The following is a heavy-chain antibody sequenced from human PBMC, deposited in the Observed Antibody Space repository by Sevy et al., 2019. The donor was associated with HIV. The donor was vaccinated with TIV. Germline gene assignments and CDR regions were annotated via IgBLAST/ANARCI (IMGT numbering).Heavy chain of an antibody. J-gene: IGHJ4*02. V-gene: IGHV1-18*01. D-gene: IGHD2-15*01. CDR1: GYTFRNYR. CDR2: ISTYNGDT. CDR3: ARGGYYIDS. Sequence: ASVKVSCKTSGYTFRNYRITWVRQAPGQGLQWVGWISTYNGDTSYAQQLQGRVTMTTETSTSTAYMELRILRSDDTAVYYCARGGYYIDSWGQGTLVTVSS.